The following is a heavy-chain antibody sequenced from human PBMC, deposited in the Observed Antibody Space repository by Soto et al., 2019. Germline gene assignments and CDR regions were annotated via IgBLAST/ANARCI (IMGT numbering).Heavy chain of an antibody. D-gene: IGHD2-15*01. Sequence: QVQLVESGGGVVQPGRSLRLSCAASGFTFSSYGMRWVRQAPGKGLEWVAVIWYDGSNKYYADSVKGRFTISRDNSKNTLYLQMNSLRAEDTAVYYCARDLMHCSGGSCYSLDYWGQGTLVTVSS. CDR2: IWYDGSNK. V-gene: IGHV3-33*01. CDR1: GFTFSSYG. J-gene: IGHJ4*02. CDR3: ARDLMHCSGGSCYSLDY.